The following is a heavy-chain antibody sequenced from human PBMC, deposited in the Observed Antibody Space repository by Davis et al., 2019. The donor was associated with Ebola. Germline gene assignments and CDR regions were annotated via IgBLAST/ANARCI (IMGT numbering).Heavy chain of an antibody. J-gene: IGHJ6*02. CDR1: GFTVSSNY. V-gene: IGHV3-66*01. Sequence: GESLKISCAASGFTVSSNYMSWVRQAPGKGLEWVSVIYSGGSKYYADSVKGRFTIYSDNAKNSLYLQMNSLRAEDTAVYYCARDRPLDFFFGDYYGMDVWGQGTTVTVSS. CDR3: ARDRPLDFFFGDYYGMDV. D-gene: IGHD3-16*01. CDR2: IYSGGSK.